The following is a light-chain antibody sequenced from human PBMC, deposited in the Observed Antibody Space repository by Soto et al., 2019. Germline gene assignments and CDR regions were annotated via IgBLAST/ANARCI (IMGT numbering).Light chain of an antibody. Sequence: QSALPQPRTESGSPGQAVAISKNGTTSDVGGYDYVSWHQQHPGKAPKLIIFDVSKRPSGVPDRFSGSKSGNTASLTISGLQAQDEADYFCCSYAGDSYVFGSGTKVTVL. J-gene: IGLJ1*01. V-gene: IGLV2-11*01. CDR3: CSYAGDSYV. CDR1: TSDVGGYDY. CDR2: DVS.